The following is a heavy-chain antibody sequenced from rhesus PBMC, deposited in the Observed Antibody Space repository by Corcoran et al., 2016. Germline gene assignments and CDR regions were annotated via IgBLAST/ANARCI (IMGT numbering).Heavy chain of an antibody. D-gene: IGHD6-13*01. CDR3: ARDQMAYNSWSVGYYFDY. CDR1: GGSISSNY. CDR2: ISGSGGST. V-gene: IGHV4-173*01. J-gene: IGHJ4*01. Sequence: QLQLQESGPGLVKPSETLSLTCAVSGGSISSNYWSWIRQPPGKGLEWIGRISGSGGSTDYNPSLKSLVTISTETSKDQFSLKLSSVTAADTAVYYCARDQMAYNSWSVGYYFDYWGQGVLVTVSS.